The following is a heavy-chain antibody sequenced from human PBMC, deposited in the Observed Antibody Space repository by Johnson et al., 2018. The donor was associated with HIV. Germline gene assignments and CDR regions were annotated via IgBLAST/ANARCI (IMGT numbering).Heavy chain of an antibody. CDR2: ISWNSGSI. CDR3: ARERPAYSSSSSHAFDI. D-gene: IGHD6-6*01. V-gene: IGHV3-9*01. CDR1: GFTFDDYA. Sequence: VQLVESGGGLVQPGRSLRLSCAASGFTFDDYAMHWVRQVPGKGLEWVSGISWNSGSIGYADSVKGRFTISRDNSKNTLYLQMNSLRAEDTAVYYCARERPAYSSSSSHAFDIWGQGTMVTVSS. J-gene: IGHJ3*02.